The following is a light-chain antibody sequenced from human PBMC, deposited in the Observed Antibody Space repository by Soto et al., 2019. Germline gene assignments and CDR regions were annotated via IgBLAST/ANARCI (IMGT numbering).Light chain of an antibody. J-gene: IGKJ1*01. CDR1: KSVSIN. CDR3: QQYNNWPWT. CDR2: AAS. Sequence: EIVMTQSPATLSVSPGERATLSCRAGKSVSINLAWYQQKPGQAPRLLIYAASARATGIPARFSGSGSGTEFTLTISSLQSEDFAVYYCQQYNNWPWTFGQGTKVEIK. V-gene: IGKV3-15*01.